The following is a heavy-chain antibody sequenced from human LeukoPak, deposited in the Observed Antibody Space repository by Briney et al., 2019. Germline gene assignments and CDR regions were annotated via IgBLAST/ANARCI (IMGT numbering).Heavy chain of an antibody. CDR3: ARGEHYYDSSGSNHYFDY. CDR2: IIPIFGTA. V-gene: IGHV1-69*13. D-gene: IGHD3-22*01. CDR1: GGTFSSYA. Sequence: SVKVSCKASGGTFSSYAISWVRQAPGQGLEWMGGIIPIFGTANYAQKFQGRVTITADESTSTAYMELSSLRSEDTAVYYCARGEHYYDSSGSNHYFDYWGQGTLVTVSS. J-gene: IGHJ4*02.